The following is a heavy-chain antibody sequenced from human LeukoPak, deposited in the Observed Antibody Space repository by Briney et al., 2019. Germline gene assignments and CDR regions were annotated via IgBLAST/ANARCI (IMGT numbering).Heavy chain of an antibody. CDR3: AKSRCSTSNCLFDN. V-gene: IGHV3-23*01. J-gene: IGHJ4*02. Sequence: GGSLRLSCAASGFTFSSYAMSWVRQAPGKGLEWVSAISGSGGTTYDADSVKDRFTISRDNSENTLYLQMSSLRVEDTAIYYSAKSRCSTSNCLFDNWGQGTLVTVSS. CDR1: GFTFSSYA. CDR2: ISGSGGTT. D-gene: IGHD2-2*01.